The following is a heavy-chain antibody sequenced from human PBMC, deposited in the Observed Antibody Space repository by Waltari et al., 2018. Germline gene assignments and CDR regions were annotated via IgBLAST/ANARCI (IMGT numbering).Heavy chain of an antibody. V-gene: IGHV3-73*02. Sequence: EVQLVESGGGLVQPGGSMTLSCAASGFTFRGSAIPWVRQASGKGLEWVGRIRSKANSYATAYAASVKGRFTISRDDSKNTAYLQMNSLKTEDTAVYYCTSRITIFGVVTDVWGQGTTVTVSS. CDR3: TSRITIFGVVTDV. J-gene: IGHJ6*02. CDR2: IRSKANSYAT. D-gene: IGHD3-3*01. CDR1: GFTFRGSA.